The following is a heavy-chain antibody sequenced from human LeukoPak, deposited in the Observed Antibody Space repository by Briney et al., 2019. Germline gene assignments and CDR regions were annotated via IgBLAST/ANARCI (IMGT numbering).Heavy chain of an antibody. CDR3: AKATTMATNFYYYYGMDV. D-gene: IGHD5-24*01. V-gene: IGHV3-9*01. J-gene: IGHJ6*02. CDR1: GFTFDDYG. CDR2: INWNGGRR. Sequence: GGSLRLSCAASGFTFDDYGMHWVRQAPGKGLEWVSGINWNGGRRDYADSVKGRFTISRDNAKNSLFLQMNSLRAEDTALYFCAKATTMATNFYYYYGMDVWGRGTTVTVSS.